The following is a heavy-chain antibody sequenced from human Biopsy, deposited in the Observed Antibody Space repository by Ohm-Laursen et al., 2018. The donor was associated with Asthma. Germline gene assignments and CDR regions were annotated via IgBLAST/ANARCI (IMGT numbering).Heavy chain of an antibody. CDR3: VRHQYSSSWSTFDY. CDR2: MYHSGSP. V-gene: IGHV4-39*01. CDR1: GGSMSSSSYS. D-gene: IGHD3-22*01. Sequence: GTLSLTCAVYGGSMSSSSYSWGWIRQPPGKGMEWIGSMYHSGSPYYHPSLKSRATISVDTSKNHLSLKMSSVTAADTAVYFCVRHQYSSSWSTFDYWGQGALVTVSS. J-gene: IGHJ4*02.